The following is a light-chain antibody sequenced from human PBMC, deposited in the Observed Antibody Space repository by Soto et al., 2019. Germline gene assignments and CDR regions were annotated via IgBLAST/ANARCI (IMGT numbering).Light chain of an antibody. J-gene: IGKJ1*01. Sequence: NVLTQSPGTLSWSPGERATLSCRSSQSLSNTFLSWYQQKPGQAPRLLIYGVFSRATGIPDRFSGSGSGTDFTLTISRLEPEDSAVYFCHQYAYSPRTFGQGTKVDIK. V-gene: IGKV3-20*01. CDR3: HQYAYSPRT. CDR2: GVF. CDR1: QSLSNTF.